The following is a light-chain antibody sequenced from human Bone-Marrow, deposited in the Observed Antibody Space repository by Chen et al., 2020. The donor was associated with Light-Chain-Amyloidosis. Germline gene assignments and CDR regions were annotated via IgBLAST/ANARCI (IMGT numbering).Light chain of an antibody. Sequence: DILMTQTPLSLSVTPGQPASISCKSSHRLLHSDGRTYLFWFLQKPGQPPQLLMYEVSTRFSGVPDKFTGSGSWTHFTLNISRVEAEDVGIYYCMQSIQLPRTFGQGTKVEIK. CDR1: HRLLHSDGRTY. V-gene: IGKV2D-29*01. CDR2: EVS. J-gene: IGKJ1*01. CDR3: MQSIQLPRT.